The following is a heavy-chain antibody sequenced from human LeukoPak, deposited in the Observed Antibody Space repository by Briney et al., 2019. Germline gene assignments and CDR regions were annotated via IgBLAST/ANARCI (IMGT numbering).Heavy chain of an antibody. J-gene: IGHJ4*02. Sequence: SETLSLTCTVSGGSINSGDYYWGWNRQPPGKGLEWIVYIYYSGSTYYNPSLKSRVTISVDTSKNQFSLKMSSVTAADTAVYYCASYYDSSGYTDNFDYWGQGTLVTVSS. D-gene: IGHD3-22*01. CDR1: GGSINSGDYY. CDR2: IYYSGST. V-gene: IGHV4-30-4*01. CDR3: ASYYDSSGYTDNFDY.